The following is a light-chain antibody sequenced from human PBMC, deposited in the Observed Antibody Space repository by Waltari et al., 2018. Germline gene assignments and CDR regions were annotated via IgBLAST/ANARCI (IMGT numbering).Light chain of an antibody. CDR2: WAS. CDR1: ESILYPSNNKNF. V-gene: IGKV4-1*01. CDR3: QQYYSNPRT. Sequence: DIVMTQSPDSLAASLGERATMPFKSSESILYPSNNKNFLGWFQHKSGQPPKMLIYWASTRQSEVPARFSGSGSGTEFTLTISSVQAEDVAIYYCQQYYSNPRTFGQGTRLEIK. J-gene: IGKJ2*01.